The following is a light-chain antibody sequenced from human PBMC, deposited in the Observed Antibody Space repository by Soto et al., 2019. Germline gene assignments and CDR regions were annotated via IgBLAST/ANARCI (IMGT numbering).Light chain of an antibody. CDR3: QQSYTTPPT. CDR2: DAS. CDR1: QSISNY. Sequence: DIQMTQSPSSLSASVEDRVIITFRASQSISNYLNWYQQKPGKAPKLLIYDASSLESGVPSRFSGSGSGTDFTLTISSLQPEDFAIYYCQQSYTTPPTFGQGTKVDI. V-gene: IGKV1-39*01. J-gene: IGKJ1*01.